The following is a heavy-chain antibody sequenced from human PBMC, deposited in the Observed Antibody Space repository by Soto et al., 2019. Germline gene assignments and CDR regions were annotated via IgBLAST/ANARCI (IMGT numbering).Heavy chain of an antibody. V-gene: IGHV1-2*02. J-gene: IGHJ5*02. CDR1: GYTFTGYY. D-gene: IGHD1-26*01. CDR2: INPNSGGT. Sequence: ASVKVSCKASGYTFTGYYMHWVRQAPGQGLEWMGWINPNSGGTNYAQKFQGRVTMTRDTSISTAYMELSRLRSDDTAVYYCARWWELLASNWFDPGGQGTLVTVSA. CDR3: ARWWELLASNWFDP.